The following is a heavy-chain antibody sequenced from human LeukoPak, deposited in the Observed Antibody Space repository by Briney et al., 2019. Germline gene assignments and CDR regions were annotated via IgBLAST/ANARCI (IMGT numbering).Heavy chain of an antibody. J-gene: IGHJ3*02. V-gene: IGHV4-39*01. CDR3: ARPGIYGGNSDPFDI. CDR2: IYYSGST. CDR1: GGSISSSSYY. D-gene: IGHD4-23*01. Sequence: SETLSLTCTVSGGSISSSSYYWGWIRKPPGKGLEWIGSIYYSGSTYYNPSLKSRVTISVDTSKYQFSLKLSSVTAADTAVYYYARPGIYGGNSDPFDIWGQGTMVTVSS.